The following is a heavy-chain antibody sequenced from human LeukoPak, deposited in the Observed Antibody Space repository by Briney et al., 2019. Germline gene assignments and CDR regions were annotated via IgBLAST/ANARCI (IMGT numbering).Heavy chain of an antibody. V-gene: IGHV3-33*06. J-gene: IGHJ5*02. CDR3: AKGAQQWLAHNWFDP. CDR2: ILSDGSKE. D-gene: IGHD6-19*01. CDR1: GFTFSSYG. Sequence: GGSLRLSCAASGFTFSSYGMHWVRQAPGKGLEWVAVILSDGSKEFYTDSVKGRFTISRDNSKNTLYLQMNSLRAEDTAVYYCAKGAQQWLAHNWFDPWGQGTLVTVSS.